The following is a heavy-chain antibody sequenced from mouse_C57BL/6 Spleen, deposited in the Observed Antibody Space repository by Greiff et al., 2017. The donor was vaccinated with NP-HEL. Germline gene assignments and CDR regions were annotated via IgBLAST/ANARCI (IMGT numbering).Heavy chain of an antibody. CDR2: ISYSGST. CDR3: ASSSYYGSSFFAY. D-gene: IGHD1-1*01. CDR1: GYSITSGYD. V-gene: IGHV3-1*01. J-gene: IGHJ3*01. Sequence: EVKVVESGPGMVKPSQSLSLTCTVTGYSITSGYDWHWIRHFPGNKLEWMGYISYSGSTNYNPSLKSRISITHDTSKNHFFLKLNSVTTEDTATYYCASSSYYGSSFFAYWGQGTLVTVSA.